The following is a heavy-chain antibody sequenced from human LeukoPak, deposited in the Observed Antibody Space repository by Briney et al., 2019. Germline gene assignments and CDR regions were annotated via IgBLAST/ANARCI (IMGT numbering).Heavy chain of an antibody. Sequence: GGSLRLSCAASGFSFSSYGMYWVRQAPGKGLEWVAIIWYDGSNEYYADSVKGRFTISRDNSKNTLYLQMNSLRAEDTAVYYCARRVGYNYDLDYRGQGTLVTVSS. D-gene: IGHD3-22*01. CDR3: ARRVGYNYDLDY. J-gene: IGHJ4*02. V-gene: IGHV3-33*01. CDR1: GFSFSSYG. CDR2: IWYDGSNE.